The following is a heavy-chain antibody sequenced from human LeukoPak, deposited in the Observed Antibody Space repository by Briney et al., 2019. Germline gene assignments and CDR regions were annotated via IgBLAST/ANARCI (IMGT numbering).Heavy chain of an antibody. D-gene: IGHD3-22*01. V-gene: IGHV1-69*06. J-gene: IGHJ6*02. Sequence: SVKVSCKASGGTFSSYGISWVRQAPGQGLEWMGRIIPIFGTANYAQNFQGRVTFTADKFTSTAYMEVSGLRSEDTAIYYCARTHYYDSSGYQGAGTYYYGMDVWGQGTTVTVSS. CDR1: GGTFSSYG. CDR2: IIPIFGTA. CDR3: ARTHYYDSSGYQGAGTYYYGMDV.